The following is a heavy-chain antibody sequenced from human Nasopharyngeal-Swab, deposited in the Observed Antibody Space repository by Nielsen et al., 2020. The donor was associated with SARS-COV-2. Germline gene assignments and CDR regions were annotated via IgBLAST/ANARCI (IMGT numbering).Heavy chain of an antibody. Sequence: GESLKISCADSGFTFSNYWMSWVRQAPGKGLEWVANIKEDGSAKYYVDSVKGRFTISRDNAEKSLYLEMNSLRAEDTAVYYCARDLFYLDYWGQGTLVTVSS. D-gene: IGHD3-16*02. CDR1: GFTFSNYW. CDR3: ARDLFYLDY. J-gene: IGHJ4*02. CDR2: IKEDGSAK. V-gene: IGHV3-7*01.